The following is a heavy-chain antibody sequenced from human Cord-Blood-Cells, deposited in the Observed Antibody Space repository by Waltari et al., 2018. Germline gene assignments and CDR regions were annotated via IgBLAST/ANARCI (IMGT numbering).Heavy chain of an antibody. CDR2: INHSGST. J-gene: IGHJ2*01. CDR3: ARHQGDSRGYFDL. Sequence: QVQLQQWGAGLLKPSETLSLTCAVYGGSFRGYSWTWIRQPPGKGLEWIGEINHSGSTNYNPSLKSRVTISVDTSKNQFSLKLSSVTAADTAVYYCARHQGDSRGYFDLWGRGTLVTVSS. CDR1: GGSFRGYS. D-gene: IGHD3-16*01. V-gene: IGHV4-34*01.